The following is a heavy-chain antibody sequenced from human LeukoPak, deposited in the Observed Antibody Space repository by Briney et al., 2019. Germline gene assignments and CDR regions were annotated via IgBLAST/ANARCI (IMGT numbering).Heavy chain of an antibody. CDR3: SRHVSNGWDYYYGLDV. J-gene: IGHJ6*02. D-gene: IGHD6-25*01. V-gene: IGHV4-39*01. CDR1: GGSISSDGAY. Sequence: SETLSLTCTVSGGSISSDGAYWGWVRQPPGKGLEWIGSIFHSGGTYYNPSLKSRVSIPVDTSKNQFSLKLNSVTAADTAVYYCSRHVSNGWDYYYGLDVWGQGTTVTVSS. CDR2: IFHSGGT.